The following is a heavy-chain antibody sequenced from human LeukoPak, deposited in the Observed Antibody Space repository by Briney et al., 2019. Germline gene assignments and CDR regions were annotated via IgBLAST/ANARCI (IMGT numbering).Heavy chain of an antibody. CDR2: IYPGDSDT. D-gene: IGHD3-10*02. J-gene: IGHJ3*02. CDR1: GYSFTSYW. V-gene: IGHV5-51*01. Sequence: LGESLKISCQVSGYSFTSYWIGWVRQMPGKGLEWMGIIYPGDSDTRYSPSFQGQVTISADKSISTAYLQWSSLKASDTAMYYCARPSTMLGGRDFVIWGQGTTVIVSS. CDR3: ARPSTMLGGRDFVI.